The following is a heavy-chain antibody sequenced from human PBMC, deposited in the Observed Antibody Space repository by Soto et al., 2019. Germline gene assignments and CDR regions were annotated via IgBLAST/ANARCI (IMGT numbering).Heavy chain of an antibody. CDR3: AREHCSSTSCYEVFNWFEP. V-gene: IGHV6-1*01. D-gene: IGHD2-2*01. CDR2: TYYRSKWYN. J-gene: IGHJ5*02. Sequence: PSQTLSLTCAISGDSVSSNSAAWNWIRQSPSRGLEWLGRTYYRSKWYNDYAVSVKSRITINPDTSKNQFSLQLNSVTPEDTAVYYCAREHCSSTSCYEVFNWFEPWGQGTLVTVSS. CDR1: GDSVSSNSAA.